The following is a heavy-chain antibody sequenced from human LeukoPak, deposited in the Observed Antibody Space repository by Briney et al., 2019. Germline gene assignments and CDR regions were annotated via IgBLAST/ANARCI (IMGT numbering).Heavy chain of an antibody. D-gene: IGHD3-3*01. V-gene: IGHV4-38-2*01. J-gene: IGHJ4*02. CDR2: IYHSGST. Sequence: SETLSLTCAVSGYSISSGYYWGWIRQPPGKGLEWIGSIYHSGSTYYNPSLKSRVTISVDRSKIQFSLKLSSVTAADTAVYYCARGALSDDFWSGYDYWGQGTLVTVSS. CDR1: GYSISSGYY. CDR3: ARGALSDDFWSGYDY.